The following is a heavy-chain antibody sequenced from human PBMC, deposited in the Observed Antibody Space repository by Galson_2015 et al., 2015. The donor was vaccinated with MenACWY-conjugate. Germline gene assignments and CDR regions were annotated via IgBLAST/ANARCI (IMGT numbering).Heavy chain of an antibody. Sequence: SLRLSCAASGFTFSSYPMSWVRQAPGKGLEWVSSISSGSTYIFYADSVKGRFSISRDNAKNSLFLQMDSLRAEDTAVYYCARDWYIAKEDNWFDPWGQGTLVTVSS. CDR3: ARDWYIAKEDNWFDP. J-gene: IGHJ5*02. CDR1: GFTFSSYP. D-gene: IGHD1-1*01. V-gene: IGHV3-21*01. CDR2: ISSGSTYI.